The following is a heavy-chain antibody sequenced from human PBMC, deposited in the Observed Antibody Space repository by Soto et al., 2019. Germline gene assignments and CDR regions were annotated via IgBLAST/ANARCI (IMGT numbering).Heavy chain of an antibody. CDR1: GYTFTSYG. CDR3: ARDSLGYCSSTSCYSHKYYYYYGMDV. CDR2: ISAYNGNT. V-gene: IGHV1-18*04. D-gene: IGHD2-2*01. Sequence: ASLKVSWKASGYTFTSYGISWVRHAPGQGLEWMGWISAYNGNTNYAQKLQGGVTMTTDTSTGTAYMELRSLRSDDTAVYYCARDSLGYCSSTSCYSHKYYYYYGMDVWGQGTTVTVSS. J-gene: IGHJ6*02.